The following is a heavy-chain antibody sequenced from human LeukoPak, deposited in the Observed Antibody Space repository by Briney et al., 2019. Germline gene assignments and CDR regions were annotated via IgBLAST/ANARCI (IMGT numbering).Heavy chain of an antibody. CDR2: IKQDGSEK. V-gene: IGHV3-7*01. J-gene: IGHJ6*02. CDR3: ARDRYDILTGMDV. D-gene: IGHD3-9*01. CDR1: GFTFNSYG. Sequence: GGALRLSCAASGFTFNSYGMNWVREAQGKGLEWVANIKQDGSEKYYVDSVKGRFTISRDNAKNSLYLQMNSLRAEDTAVYYCARDRYDILTGMDVWGQGTTVTVSS.